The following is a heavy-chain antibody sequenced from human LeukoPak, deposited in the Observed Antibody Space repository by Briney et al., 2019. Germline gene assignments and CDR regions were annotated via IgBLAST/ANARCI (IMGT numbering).Heavy chain of an antibody. D-gene: IGHD4-17*01. CDR1: GFTFDDYA. Sequence: AGGSLRLSCAASGFTFDDYAMHWVRQAPGKGLEWVSGISWNSGSVAYADSVKGRFTVSRDNAKNSLFLQMSSLRAEDTAVYYCAREKDDHGDPGPLDAWGQGDLVTVSS. CDR2: ISWNSGSV. CDR3: AREKDDHGDPGPLDA. J-gene: IGHJ5*02. V-gene: IGHV3-9*01.